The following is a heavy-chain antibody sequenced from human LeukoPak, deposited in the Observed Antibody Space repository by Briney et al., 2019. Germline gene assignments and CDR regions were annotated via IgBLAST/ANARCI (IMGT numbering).Heavy chain of an antibody. D-gene: IGHD1-26*01. Sequence: PSETLSLTCTVSGGSISSHYWSWIRQPPGKGLEWIGYIYYSGSTNYNPSLKSRVTISVDTPKNQFSLKLSSVTAADTAVYYCARSQWELSGWFDPWGQGTLVTVSS. V-gene: IGHV4-59*11. J-gene: IGHJ5*02. CDR3: ARSQWELSGWFDP. CDR1: GGSISSHY. CDR2: IYYSGST.